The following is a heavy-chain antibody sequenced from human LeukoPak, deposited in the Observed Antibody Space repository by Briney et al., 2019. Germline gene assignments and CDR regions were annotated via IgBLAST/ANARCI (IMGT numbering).Heavy chain of an antibody. CDR3: ARRGSGWEVYYFDY. J-gene: IGHJ4*02. CDR2: IYHSGST. CDR1: GGSFSSYY. V-gene: IGHV4-34*01. Sequence: PSETLSLTCAVYGGSFSSYYWSWIRQSPGKGLEWIGSIYHSGSTYYNPSLKSRVTISVDTSKNQFSLKLSSVTAADTAVYYCARRGSGWEVYYFDYWGQGTLVTVSS. D-gene: IGHD6-19*01.